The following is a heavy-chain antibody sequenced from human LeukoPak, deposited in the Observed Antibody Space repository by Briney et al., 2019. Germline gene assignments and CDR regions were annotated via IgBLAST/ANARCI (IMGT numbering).Heavy chain of an antibody. V-gene: IGHV4-39*07. CDR3: ASYDYYGSGNLDDY. J-gene: IGHJ4*02. CDR1: GGSISSSSDY. Sequence: PSETLSLTCTVSGGSISSSSDYWGWIRQAPGKGLEWIGSIYYHENTYYNSSLKSRVTISVDTSKNQFSLKLNSVTAADTAVYYCASYDYYGSGNLDDYWGQGTLVTVSS. CDR2: IYYHENT. D-gene: IGHD3-10*01.